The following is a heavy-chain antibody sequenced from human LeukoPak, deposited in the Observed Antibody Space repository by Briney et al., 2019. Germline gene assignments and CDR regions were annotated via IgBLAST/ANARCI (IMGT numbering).Heavy chain of an antibody. D-gene: IGHD2-2*01. J-gene: IGHJ4*02. V-gene: IGHV3-30*04. CDR3: AREGRYCSSTSCHDY. Sequence: GGFLRLSCAASGFTFSSYAMHWVRQAPGKGLEWVAVISYDGSNKYYADSVKGRFTISRDNSKNTLYLQMNSLRAEDTAVYYCAREGRYCSSTSCHDYWGQGTLVTVSS. CDR1: GFTFSSYA. CDR2: ISYDGSNK.